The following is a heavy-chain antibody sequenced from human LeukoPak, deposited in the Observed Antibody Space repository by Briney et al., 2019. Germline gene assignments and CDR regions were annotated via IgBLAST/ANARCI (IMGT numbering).Heavy chain of an antibody. CDR3: AKSRIAAAAFFDY. CDR2: TNSDGTTT. J-gene: IGHJ4*02. CDR1: GFPFSDFS. V-gene: IGHV3-23*01. Sequence: GFLRLSCATSGFPFSDFSMTWVRQAPGKDLEWISTTNSDGTTTYYAESVKGRFTISRDNSKNTLYLQMSSLRVDDTALYYCAKSRIAAAAFFDYWGQGTLVTVSS. D-gene: IGHD6-13*01.